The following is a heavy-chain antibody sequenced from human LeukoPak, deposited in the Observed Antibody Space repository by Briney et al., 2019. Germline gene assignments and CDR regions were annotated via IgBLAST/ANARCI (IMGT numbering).Heavy chain of an antibody. CDR2: IYTTGST. V-gene: IGHV4-4*07. CDR3: ARDRVTVTHDAFDI. CDR1: GGSISSYY. Sequence: SETLSLPSTVSGGSISSYYWSWIRQPAGKGLEWIGRIYTTGSTNFNPSLNSRVTMSVDTSKNQFSLKLSSVTAADTAMYYCARDRVTVTHDAFDIWGQGTLVTVSS. D-gene: IGHD4-17*01. J-gene: IGHJ3*02.